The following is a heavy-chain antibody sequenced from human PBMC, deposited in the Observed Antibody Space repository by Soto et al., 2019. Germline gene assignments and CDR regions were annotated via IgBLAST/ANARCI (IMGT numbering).Heavy chain of an antibody. CDR2: IYYSGST. CDR3: ARDTAIHPYGMDV. D-gene: IGHD5-18*01. J-gene: IGHJ6*02. V-gene: IGHV4-30-4*01. CDR1: GGSISSGDYY. Sequence: SETLSLTCTVSGGSISSGDYYWSWIRQPPGKGLEWIGYIYYSGSTYYNPSLKSRVTISVDTSKNQFSLKLSSVTAADTAVYYGARDTAIHPYGMDVWGQGTTVTVSS.